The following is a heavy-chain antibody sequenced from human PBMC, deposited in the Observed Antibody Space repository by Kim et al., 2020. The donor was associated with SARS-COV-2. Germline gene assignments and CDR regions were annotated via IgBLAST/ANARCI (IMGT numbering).Heavy chain of an antibody. Sequence: ADSVKGRFTISRDNAKNSLYLQMNSLRDEDTAIYYCARDPYSSSWFYFDYWGQGTLVTVSS. D-gene: IGHD6-13*01. J-gene: IGHJ4*02. CDR3: ARDPYSSSWFYFDY. V-gene: IGHV3-48*02.